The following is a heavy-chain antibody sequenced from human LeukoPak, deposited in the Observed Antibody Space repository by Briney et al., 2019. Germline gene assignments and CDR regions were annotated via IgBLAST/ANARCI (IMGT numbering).Heavy chain of an antibody. Sequence: SETLSLTCAVYGGSFSGYYWSWIRQPPGKGLEWIGEINHSGSTNYNPSLKSRVTISVDTSKNEVSLKVPSVTAADTAIYYCTRHARVVPATGVDVWGQGTTVTVSS. CDR2: INHSGST. V-gene: IGHV4-34*01. D-gene: IGHD2-2*01. CDR1: GGSFSGYY. CDR3: TRHARVVPATGVDV. J-gene: IGHJ6*02.